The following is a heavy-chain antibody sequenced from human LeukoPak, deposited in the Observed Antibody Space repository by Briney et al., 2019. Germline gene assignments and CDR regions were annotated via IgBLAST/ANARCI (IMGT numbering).Heavy chain of an antibody. Sequence: QTGGSLRLSWAASGLTLTNYAMTWIRQAPGKGLEWVSAISGSGGSTYYAASVKGRFTISRDNSKNTLYLQMNSLRAEDTAVYYCAKDFSRYASSWYYDYWGQGTLVTVYS. CDR2: ISGSGGST. CDR3: AKDFSRYASSWYYDY. V-gene: IGHV3-23*01. D-gene: IGHD6-13*01. J-gene: IGHJ4*02. CDR1: GLTLTNYA.